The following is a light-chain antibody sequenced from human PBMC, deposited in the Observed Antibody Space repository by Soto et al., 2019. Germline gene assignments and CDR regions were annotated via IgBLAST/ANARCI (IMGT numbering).Light chain of an antibody. V-gene: IGKV3-20*01. CDR2: GAS. CDR1: QSVSSSY. CDR3: QQYGSSPLELT. J-gene: IGKJ4*01. Sequence: EIVLTQSPGTLSLSPGERATLSCRASQSVSSSYLAWYQQKPGQAPRLLIYGASSRATDIPDRFSGSGSGTDFTLTISRLEPEDFAVYYCQQYGSSPLELTFGGGTKVDIK.